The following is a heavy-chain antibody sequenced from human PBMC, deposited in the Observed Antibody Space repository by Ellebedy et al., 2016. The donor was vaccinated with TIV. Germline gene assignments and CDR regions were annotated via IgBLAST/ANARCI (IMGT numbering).Heavy chain of an antibody. J-gene: IGHJ4*02. V-gene: IGHV4-59*08. CDR3: ARSQYYYAPYYFDY. CDR2: IYYSGST. Sequence: MPSETLSLTCAVYGGSFSGYYWSWIRQPPGKGLEWIGYIYYSGSTNYNPSLKSRVTISVDTSKNQFSLKLSSVTAADTAVYYCARSQYYYAPYYFDYWGQGTLVTVSS. CDR1: GGSFSGYY. D-gene: IGHD3-10*01.